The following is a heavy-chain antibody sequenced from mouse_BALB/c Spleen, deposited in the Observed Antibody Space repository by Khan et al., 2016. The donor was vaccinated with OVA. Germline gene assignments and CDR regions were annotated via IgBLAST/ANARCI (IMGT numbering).Heavy chain of an antibody. CDR3: AREGLRWFGMDY. Sequence: QVQLQQSGPELVKPGALVKISCKASGYTFTAYDINWVKQRPGQGHVWLGWIYTGDGDTRYNENFKGKATLTADKSSHQAYMQLSSVTTEDSAVDLCAREGLRWFGMDYWGQGTSVSVSS. CDR2: IYTGDGDT. J-gene: IGHJ4*01. CDR1: GYTFTAYD. V-gene: IGHV1S56*01. D-gene: IGHD2-4*01.